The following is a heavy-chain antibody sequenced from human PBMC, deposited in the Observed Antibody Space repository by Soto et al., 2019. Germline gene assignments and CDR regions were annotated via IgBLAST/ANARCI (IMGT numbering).Heavy chain of an antibody. J-gene: IGHJ6*03. Sequence: VQLLESGGGLVQPGGSLRLSCAASGFTFGTYAMNWLRQAPGRGLECVSFISGSGRTTYYADSVKGRFTVSRDNSKNTMYLQMNSLRAEDTALYYCAKFRGLSYSYYYMDVWGKGTTVTVSS. CDR2: ISGSGRTT. V-gene: IGHV3-23*01. D-gene: IGHD2-2*01. CDR3: AKFRGLSYSYYYMDV. CDR1: GFTFGTYA.